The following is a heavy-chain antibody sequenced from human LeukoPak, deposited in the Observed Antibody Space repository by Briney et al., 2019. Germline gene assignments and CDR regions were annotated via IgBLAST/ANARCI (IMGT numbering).Heavy chain of an antibody. J-gene: IGHJ4*02. CDR3: AKDSGVYYDEEGYFDY. CDR1: GFTFDDYA. CDR2: ISGDGGST. D-gene: IGHD3-22*01. Sequence: GGSLRLSCAASGFTFDDYAMHWVRHAPGKGLEWVSLISGDGGSTYYADSVKGRFTISRDNSKNSLYLQMNSLRTEDTALYYCAKDSGVYYDEEGYFDYWGQGTLVTVSS. V-gene: IGHV3-43*02.